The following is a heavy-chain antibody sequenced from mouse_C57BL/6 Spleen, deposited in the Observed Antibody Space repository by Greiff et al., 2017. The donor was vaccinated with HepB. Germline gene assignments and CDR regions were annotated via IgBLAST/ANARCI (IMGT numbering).Heavy chain of an antibody. V-gene: IGHV1-5*01. CDR1: GYTFTSYW. J-gene: IGHJ4*01. CDR2: IYPGNSDT. Sequence: EVQLQQSGTVLARPGASVKMSCKTSGYTFTSYWMHWVKQRPGQGLEWIGAIYPGNSDTSYNQKFKGKAKLTAVTSASTAYMELSSLTNEDSAVYYSTREEKRSMDYWGQGTSVTVSS. CDR3: TREEKRSMDY.